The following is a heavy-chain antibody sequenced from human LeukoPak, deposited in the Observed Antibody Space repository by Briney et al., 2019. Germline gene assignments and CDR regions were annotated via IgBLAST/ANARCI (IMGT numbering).Heavy chain of an antibody. V-gene: IGHV3-23*01. Sequence: GGSLRLSCAASGFIFKNHAMSWVRQAPGKGLEWVSATSGSGGTKFYADSVKGRFTISRDNSKDTLYLQMNSLRAEDTATYFCAKFPSYDSTGHDGFDVWGQGTRVTVSS. CDR2: TSGSGGTK. CDR1: GFIFKNHA. D-gene: IGHD3-22*01. CDR3: AKFPSYDSTGHDGFDV. J-gene: IGHJ3*01.